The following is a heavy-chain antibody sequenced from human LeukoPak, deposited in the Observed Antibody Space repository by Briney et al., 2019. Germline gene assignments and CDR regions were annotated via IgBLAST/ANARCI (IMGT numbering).Heavy chain of an antibody. D-gene: IGHD4-17*01. J-gene: IGHJ3*02. CDR2: IYSGGTT. Sequence: PGGSLRLSCAASGFTVSSNYMSWVRQAPGKGREWVSVIYSGGTTYYADSVKGRFTISRDNSNNTLYLQMNSLRAEDTAVYYCARGPVTRFEIWGQGTMVTVSS. CDR3: ARGPVTRFEI. V-gene: IGHV3-53*01. CDR1: GFTVSSNY.